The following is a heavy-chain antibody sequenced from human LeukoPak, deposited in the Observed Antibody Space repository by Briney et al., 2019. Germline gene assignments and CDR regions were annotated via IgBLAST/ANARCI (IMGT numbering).Heavy chain of an antibody. CDR3: ASPYYYASGSFDV. V-gene: IGHV3-30*02. CDR1: GFTFSRCG. Sequence: GGSLRLSCAASGFTFSRCGMHWVRQAPGKGLEWVAFIRYDGSNTYYADSVKGRFTISRDNSKNTLYLQMNSLRAEDTAVYYCASPYYYASGSFDVWGQGTLVTVSS. J-gene: IGHJ4*02. CDR2: IRYDGSNT. D-gene: IGHD3-10*01.